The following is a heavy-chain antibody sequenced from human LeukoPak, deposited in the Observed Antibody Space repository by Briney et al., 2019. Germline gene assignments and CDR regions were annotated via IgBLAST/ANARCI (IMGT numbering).Heavy chain of an antibody. CDR3: AGTEGYSYGVFDY. CDR2: IRYDGSNK. J-gene: IGHJ4*02. D-gene: IGHD5-18*01. V-gene: IGHV3-30*02. Sequence: GGSLRLSCAASGFTFSSYGMHWVRQAPGKGLEWVAFIRYDGSNKYYADSVKGRFTISRDNSKNTLYLQMNSLRAEDTAVYYCAGTEGYSYGVFDYWGQGTLVTVSS. CDR1: GFTFSSYG.